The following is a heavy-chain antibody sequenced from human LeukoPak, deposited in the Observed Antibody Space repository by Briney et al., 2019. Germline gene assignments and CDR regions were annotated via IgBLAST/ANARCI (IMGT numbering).Heavy chain of an antibody. J-gene: IGHJ4*02. D-gene: IGHD3-10*01. Sequence: PSETLSLTCAVSGGPFSGYFWSWIRQPPGKGLEWIGEIHNSGTTNYNPSLNSRVTISEDTSKNQICLNLRSVTAADTAVYYWARRYYYNLGSFPFDSWGQGTLVTVSS. CDR3: ARRYYYNLGSFPFDS. CDR1: GGPFSGYF. CDR2: IHNSGTT. V-gene: IGHV4-34*01.